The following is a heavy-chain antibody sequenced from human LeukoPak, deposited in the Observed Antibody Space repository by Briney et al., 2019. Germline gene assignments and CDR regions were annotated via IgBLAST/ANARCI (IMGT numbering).Heavy chain of an antibody. V-gene: IGHV3-48*01. J-gene: IGHJ5*02. CDR3: ARAGYCSGGSCIRSFDP. D-gene: IGHD2-15*01. CDR2: ISGSSSTI. CDR1: GFTFSSYS. Sequence: GGSLRLPCAASGFTFSSYSFNWVRQAPGKGLEWVSYISGSSSTIYYADSVKGRFTISRDNAKNSLYLQMNSLRAEDTAVYYCARAGYCSGGSCIRSFDPWGQGTLVTVSS.